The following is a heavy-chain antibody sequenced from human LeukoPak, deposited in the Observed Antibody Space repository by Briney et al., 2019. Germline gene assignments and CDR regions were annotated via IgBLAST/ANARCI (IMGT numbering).Heavy chain of an antibody. D-gene: IGHD5-18*01. Sequence: GGSLRLSCAASGFTFSIYAMHWVRQAPGKGLEWVARIASDGSTEHYADSVKGRFSISRDNSRNTLYVQLNSLRPEGTAVYYCARDGDYNSGYGKDYWGQGTLVTVSS. CDR2: IASDGSTE. CDR3: ARDGDYNSGYGKDY. J-gene: IGHJ4*02. CDR1: GFTFSIYA. V-gene: IGHV3-30-3*01.